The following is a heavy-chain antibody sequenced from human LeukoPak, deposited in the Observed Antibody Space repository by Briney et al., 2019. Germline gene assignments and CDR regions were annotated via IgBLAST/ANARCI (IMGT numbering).Heavy chain of an antibody. CDR3: ANSRYDSSGYYGIIGY. CDR1: GFMFSSYW. Sequence: PGGSLRLSCAASGFMFSSYWMSWVRQAPGKGLEWVANIKQDGSEKYYVDSVKGRFTISRDNAKNSLYLQMNSLRAEDTAVYYCANSRYDSSGYYGIIGYWGQGTLVTVSS. V-gene: IGHV3-7*01. D-gene: IGHD3-22*01. J-gene: IGHJ4*02. CDR2: IKQDGSEK.